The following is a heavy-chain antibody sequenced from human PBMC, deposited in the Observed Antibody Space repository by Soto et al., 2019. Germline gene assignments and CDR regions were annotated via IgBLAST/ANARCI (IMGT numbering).Heavy chain of an antibody. CDR2: IHPGESDT. Sequence: GESLKISCKSYGYIFTTYWIAWVLQMPVKGLEWMGSIHPGESDTRYSPSFQGQVTISADRSITTAYLQWSSLKASDTAMYYCARHEATYYNFYGMDVWGQGTTVTVSS. J-gene: IGHJ6*02. V-gene: IGHV5-51*01. CDR3: ARHEATYYNFYGMDV. CDR1: GYIFTTYW.